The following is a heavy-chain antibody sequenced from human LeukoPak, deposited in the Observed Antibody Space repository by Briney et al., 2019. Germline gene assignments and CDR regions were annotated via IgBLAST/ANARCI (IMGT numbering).Heavy chain of an antibody. V-gene: IGHV3-66*01. CDR1: GFSVVNNY. CDR3: AAGSHKGV. CDR2: IYRAGSR. J-gene: IGHJ6*02. Sequence: QPGGSVRLSCASSGFSVVNNYMSWVRPAPGKGLKWVSLIYRAGSRYYAVSVRSRFSIASDSSKNTLSVQLNSLRAEDTAVYYCAAGSHKGVGCQGTTVTVS.